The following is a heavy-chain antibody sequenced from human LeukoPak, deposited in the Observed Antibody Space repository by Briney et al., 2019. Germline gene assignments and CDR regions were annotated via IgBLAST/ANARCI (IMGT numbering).Heavy chain of an antibody. CDR3: AKSDSSGSPFDY. CDR1: GFTFSSYA. V-gene: IGHV3-23*01. CDR2: ISGSGGST. Sequence: PGGSLRLSCAASGFTFSSYAMSWVRQAPGKGLEWVSGISGSGGSTYYADSVKGRFTMSRDNSKNTLYLQMNSLRAEDTAVYYCAKSDSSGSPFDYWGQGTLVTVSS. D-gene: IGHD3-22*01. J-gene: IGHJ4*02.